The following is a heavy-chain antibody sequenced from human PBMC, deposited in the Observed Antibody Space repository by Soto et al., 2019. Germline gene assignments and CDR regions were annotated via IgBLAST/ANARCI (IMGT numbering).Heavy chain of an antibody. D-gene: IGHD3-9*01. CDR3: ARVSFDHFVHWFDP. Sequence: PSETLSLTCAVSGDSISSYYCMWIRQPPGKGLESIGYLYYGRSANYNPSLKSRVTLSVDTSKNQFSLLLNFVTPEDTAVYYCARVSFDHFVHWFDPWGQGTQVTVSS. CDR1: GDSISSYY. J-gene: IGHJ5*02. V-gene: IGHV4-59*04. CDR2: LYYGRSA.